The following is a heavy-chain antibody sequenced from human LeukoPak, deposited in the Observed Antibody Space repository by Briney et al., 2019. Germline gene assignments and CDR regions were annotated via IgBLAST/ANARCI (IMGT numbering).Heavy chain of an antibody. CDR2: ISGSGGST. CDR3: AKEYRGVTMVRGAAGD. CDR1: GFTFSSYA. Sequence: GRSLRLSCAASGFTFSSYAMSWVRQAPGKGLEWVSAISGSGGSTYYADSVKGRFTISRDNSKNTLYLQMNSLRAEDTAVYYCAKEYRGVTMVRGAAGDWGQGTLVTVSS. V-gene: IGHV3-23*01. J-gene: IGHJ4*02. D-gene: IGHD3-10*01.